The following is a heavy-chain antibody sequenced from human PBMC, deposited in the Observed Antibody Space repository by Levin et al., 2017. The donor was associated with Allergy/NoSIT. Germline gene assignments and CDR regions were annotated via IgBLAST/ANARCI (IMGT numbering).Heavy chain of an antibody. V-gene: IGHV1-2*02. Sequence: GESLKISCKASGYTFTGYYVHWVRQASGQGLEWMGWIDPYSGDTNYAQKFLGKVNMTRDTMKNAYLELCRLRSHDTAVYCCARFPPTYQLLENAPKDFYYGLDVWGQGTTVIVSS. J-gene: IGHJ6*02. CDR3: ARFPPTYQLLENAPKDFYYGLDV. CDR2: IDPYSGDT. CDR1: GYTFTGYY. D-gene: IGHD2-2*01.